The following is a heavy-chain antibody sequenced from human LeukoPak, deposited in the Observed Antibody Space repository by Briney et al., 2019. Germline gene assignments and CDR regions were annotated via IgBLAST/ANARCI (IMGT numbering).Heavy chain of an antibody. Sequence: VASVKVSCKASGYTFTGYYMRWVRQAPGQGLEWMGWINPNSGGTNYAQKFQGRVTMTRDTSISTAYMELSRLRSDDTAVYYCARDSSGYYLRDFDYWGQGTLVTVSS. D-gene: IGHD3-22*01. CDR2: INPNSGGT. V-gene: IGHV1-2*02. J-gene: IGHJ4*02. CDR3: ARDSSGYYLRDFDY. CDR1: GYTFTGYY.